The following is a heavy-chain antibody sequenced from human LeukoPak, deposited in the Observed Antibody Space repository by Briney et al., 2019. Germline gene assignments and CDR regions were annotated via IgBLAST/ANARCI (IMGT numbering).Heavy chain of an antibody. J-gene: IGHJ4*02. CDR2: INTGLST. Sequence: GGSLRLSCAASGFTFRNYAMNWVRQAPGKGLEWVSLINTGLSTYYADSVKGRFTISRDNSKNTLFLQLNSLRVEDTAVYYCAKGSYDGSGYYWVYFDSWGQGALVTVSS. V-gene: IGHV3-23*01. D-gene: IGHD3-22*01. CDR3: AKGSYDGSGYYWVYFDS. CDR1: GFTFRNYA.